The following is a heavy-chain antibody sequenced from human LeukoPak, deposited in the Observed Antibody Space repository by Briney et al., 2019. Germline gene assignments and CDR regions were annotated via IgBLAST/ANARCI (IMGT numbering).Heavy chain of an antibody. Sequence: GESLKISCTGSGYSFGDFCSVCVRQMTEKRLEYMGSINPAYSTARYNPSFQGLVTFSADTYITPAYLQWSGLKASDTARYYCAIMYNRGWGLLYWGPGTQVTVSS. J-gene: IGHJ4*02. CDR1: GYSFGDFC. V-gene: IGHV5-51*01. D-gene: IGHD6-19*01. CDR2: INPAYSTA. CDR3: AIMYNRGWGLLY.